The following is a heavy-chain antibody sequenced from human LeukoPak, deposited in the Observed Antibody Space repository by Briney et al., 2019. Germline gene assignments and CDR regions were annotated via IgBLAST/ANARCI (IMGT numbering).Heavy chain of an antibody. Sequence: GRSLRLSCAASGFTFSSYDMHWVRQAPGKGLEWVAVIWYDGSNKYYADSVKGRFTISRDNSKNTLYLQMNSLRAEDTAVYYCAGAGGRAFDIWGQGTMVTVSS. CDR3: AGAGGRAFDI. D-gene: IGHD1-26*01. V-gene: IGHV3-33*01. J-gene: IGHJ3*02. CDR2: IWYDGSNK. CDR1: GFTFSSYD.